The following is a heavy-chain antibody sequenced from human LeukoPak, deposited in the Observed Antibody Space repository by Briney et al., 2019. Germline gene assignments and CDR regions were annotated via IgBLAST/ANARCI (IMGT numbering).Heavy chain of an antibody. J-gene: IGHJ4*02. V-gene: IGHV3-21*01. CDR1: GFTFSSYS. CDR2: ISSSSSYI. CDR3: TTEGQQMESSGFDF. D-gene: IGHD6-13*01. Sequence: PGGSLRLSCAASGFTFSSYSMNWVHQAPGKGLEWVSSISSSSSYIYYADSVKGRFTISRDNAKNSLYLQMNSLRAEDTAVYYCTTEGQQMESSGFDFWGRGTPVTVSS.